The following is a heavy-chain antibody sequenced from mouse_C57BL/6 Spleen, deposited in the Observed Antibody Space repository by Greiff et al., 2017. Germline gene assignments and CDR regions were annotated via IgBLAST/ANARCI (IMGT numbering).Heavy chain of an antibody. D-gene: IGHD2-5*01. CDR1: GYSFTDYN. CDR2: INPNYGTT. CDR3: ARKGRSNYDAMDY. V-gene: IGHV1-39*01. Sequence: QLQQSGPELVKPGASVKISCKASGYSFTDYNMNWVKQSNGKSLEWIGVINPNYGTTSYNQKFKGKATLTVDHASSTAYMQLNSLTSADSAVYYCARKGRSNYDAMDYWGQGTSVTVSS. J-gene: IGHJ4*01.